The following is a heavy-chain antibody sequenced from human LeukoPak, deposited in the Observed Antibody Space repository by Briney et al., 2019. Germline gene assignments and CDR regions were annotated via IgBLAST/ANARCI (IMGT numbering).Heavy chain of an antibody. CDR3: AKDGRFGDFDH. V-gene: IGHV3-23*01. J-gene: IGHJ4*02. CDR2: VSGSGGIP. CDR1: GFNFSNFV. Sequence: GGSLRLSCVTSGFNFSNFVMNWVRQAPGKGLEWISSVSGSGGIPYYADSVKGRFTASRDNSKNTLFLHMNGLRVEDTALYYCAKDGRFGDFDHWGQGTLVAVSS. D-gene: IGHD3-16*01.